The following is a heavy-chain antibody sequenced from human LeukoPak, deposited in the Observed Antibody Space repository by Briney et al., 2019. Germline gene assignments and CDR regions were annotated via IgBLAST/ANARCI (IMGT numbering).Heavy chain of an antibody. D-gene: IGHD4-11*01. CDR3: ARGDSNPSYYYYMDV. CDR1: GFTFSSYW. CDR2: IKQDGSEK. Sequence: GGSLRLSCAASGFTFSSYWMSWVRQAPGKGLEWVANIKQDGSEKYYVDSVKGRFTISRDNAKNSLYLQMNSLRAEDTAVYYCARGDSNPSYYYYMDVWGEGTTVTVSS. J-gene: IGHJ6*03. V-gene: IGHV3-7*01.